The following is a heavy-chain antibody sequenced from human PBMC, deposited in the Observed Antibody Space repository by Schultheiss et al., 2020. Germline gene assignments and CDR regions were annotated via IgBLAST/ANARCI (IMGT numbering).Heavy chain of an antibody. D-gene: IGHD1-14*01. CDR2: IKSKTDGGTT. Sequence: GGSLRLSCAASGFTFSNAWMSWVRQAPGKGLEWVGRIKSKTDGGTTDYAAPVKGRFTISRDDSKNTLYLQMNSLKTEDTGLYYCARCLGVDVIPGETPEDPRFDPWGQGAPVNGYS. V-gene: IGHV3-15*01. CDR3: ARCLGVDVIPGETPEDPRFDP. J-gene: IGHJ5*02. CDR1: GFTFSNAW.